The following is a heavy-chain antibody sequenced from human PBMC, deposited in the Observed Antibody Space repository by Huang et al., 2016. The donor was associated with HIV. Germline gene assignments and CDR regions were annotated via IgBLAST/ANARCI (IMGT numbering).Heavy chain of an antibody. CDR2: ISGSGLTT. V-gene: IGHV3-23*01. CDR3: AKDSDYNWHHCDY. D-gene: IGHD1-1*01. CDR1: GFTFNSYA. J-gene: IGHJ4*02. Sequence: EVQLLESGGGLVQPGGSLRLSCAASGFTFNSYAMSWVCQAPGKGLEWVSTISGSGLTTYYADSVKVRFTISRDNSKNTLYLQINSLRAEDTAVYYCAKDSDYNWHHCDYWGQGNLVSVSS.